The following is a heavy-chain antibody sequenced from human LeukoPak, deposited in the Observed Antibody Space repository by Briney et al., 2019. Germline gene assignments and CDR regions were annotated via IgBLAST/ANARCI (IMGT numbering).Heavy chain of an antibody. CDR3: AKDRYSSSELFDY. D-gene: IGHD6-6*01. V-gene: IGHV3-23*01. CDR1: GFTFSSYA. Sequence: GGSLRLSCAASGFTFSSYAMSCVRQPPGKGLEWVSTIICCSGSTYYSDSSKGRFTISRDNSKKTLYMQMNSLRAEDTAVYYCAKDRYSSSELFDYWGQGTLGTVSS. J-gene: IGHJ4*02. CDR2: IICCSGST.